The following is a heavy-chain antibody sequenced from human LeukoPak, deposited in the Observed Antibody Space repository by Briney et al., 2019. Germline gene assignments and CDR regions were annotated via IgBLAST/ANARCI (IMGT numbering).Heavy chain of an antibody. J-gene: IGHJ4*02. CDR1: GFIFSSYA. CDR2: ISGSGGNT. V-gene: IGHV3-23*01. Sequence: PGGSLRLSCAASGFIFSSYAMSWVRQAPGKGLEWVSTISGSGGNTYYADSVKGRFTVSRDNSKNTLYLQMSSLRAEDTAVYYCAKDGTVVVITFDSWGQGTPVTVSS. D-gene: IGHD3-22*01. CDR3: AKDGTVVVITFDS.